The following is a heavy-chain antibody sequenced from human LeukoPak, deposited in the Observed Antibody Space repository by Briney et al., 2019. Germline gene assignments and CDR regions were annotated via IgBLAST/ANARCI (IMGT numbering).Heavy chain of an antibody. CDR3: ARDNCSGGSCYSDY. V-gene: IGHV3-7*01. Sequence: GGSLRLSCAASGFTFSSYWMSWVRQAPGKGLEWVANIKQDGSEKYYADSVKGRFTISRDNAKNSLYLQMNSLRAEDTAVYYCARDNCSGGSCYSDYWGQGTLVTVSS. D-gene: IGHD2-15*01. CDR1: GFTFSSYW. CDR2: IKQDGSEK. J-gene: IGHJ4*02.